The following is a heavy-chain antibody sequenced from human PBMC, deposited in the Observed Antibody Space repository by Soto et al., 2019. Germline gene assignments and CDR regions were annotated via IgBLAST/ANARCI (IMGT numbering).Heavy chain of an antibody. CDR1: GFSFKNYA. CDR3: AKDMRGGSSSSRYYYGLDV. J-gene: IGHJ6*02. CDR2: IDGSGGST. Sequence: EVQLLESGGGLVQPGGSLRLSCAASGFSFKNYAMSWVRQAPGKGLEWVSVIDGSGGSTYYADSVKGRFTISRDNSTNALXXQMNSRRGEDTALYYCAKDMRGGSSSSRYYYGLDVWGQGTTVTVSS. D-gene: IGHD6-13*01. V-gene: IGHV3-23*01.